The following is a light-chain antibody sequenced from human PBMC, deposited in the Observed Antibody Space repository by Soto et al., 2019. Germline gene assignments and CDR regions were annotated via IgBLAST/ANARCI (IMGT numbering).Light chain of an antibody. CDR1: QSISSY. J-gene: IGKJ4*01. CDR3: QQSYSTLPLT. Sequence: DIPMTQSPSSLSASVGDRVTITCRASQSISSYLNWYQQRAGKAPKLLIYAASSLQSGVPSRFSGSGSGTDFTLTISSLQPEDSATYYCQQSYSTLPLTFGGGTKVEIK. V-gene: IGKV1-39*01. CDR2: AAS.